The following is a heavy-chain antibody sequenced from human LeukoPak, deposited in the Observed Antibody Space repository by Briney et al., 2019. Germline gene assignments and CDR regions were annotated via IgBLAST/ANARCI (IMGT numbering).Heavy chain of an antibody. CDR3: ARQGGRAAPFGY. Sequence: GGSLRLSCAASGFIFSNYWMSWVRQAPGKGLERVANIKQEGSEKSYVDSVKGRFTISRDNANNSLNLQMNSLRAEDTAVYYCARQGGRAAPFGYWGQGTLVTVSS. D-gene: IGHD2-15*01. CDR2: IKQEGSEK. V-gene: IGHV3-7*01. J-gene: IGHJ4*02. CDR1: GFIFSNYW.